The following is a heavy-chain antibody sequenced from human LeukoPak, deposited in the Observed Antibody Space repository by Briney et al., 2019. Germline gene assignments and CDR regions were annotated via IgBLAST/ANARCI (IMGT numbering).Heavy chain of an antibody. CDR1: GYTFTSYG. CDR2: ISAYNGNT. Sequence: ASVKVSCKASGYTFTSYGNSWVRQAPGQGLEWMGWISAYNGNTNYAQKLQGRVTMTTDTSTSTAYMELRSLRSDDTAVYYCARVAYDFWSGYYNSFDYWGQGTLVTVSP. V-gene: IGHV1-18*01. D-gene: IGHD3-3*01. J-gene: IGHJ4*02. CDR3: ARVAYDFWSGYYNSFDY.